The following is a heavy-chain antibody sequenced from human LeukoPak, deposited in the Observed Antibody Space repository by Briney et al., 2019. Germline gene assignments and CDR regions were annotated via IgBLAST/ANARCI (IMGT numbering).Heavy chain of an antibody. V-gene: IGHV3-74*01. CDR2: INSDGSST. CDR1: GFTFSSYW. D-gene: IGHD1-26*01. J-gene: IGHJ4*02. CDR3: ARGIVGATDDY. Sequence: SGGSLRLSCAASGFTFSSYWMHWVRQAPGKGLVWVSRINSDGSSTSYADSVKGRFTISRDNAKNTLYLQMNSLRAEDTAVYYYARGIVGATDDYWGQGTLVTVSS.